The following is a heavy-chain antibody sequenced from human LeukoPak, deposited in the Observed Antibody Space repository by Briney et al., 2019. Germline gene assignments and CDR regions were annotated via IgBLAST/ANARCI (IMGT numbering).Heavy chain of an antibody. CDR1: GGSISSYY. D-gene: IGHD5-18*01. J-gene: IGHJ3*02. V-gene: IGHV4-59*01. CDR2: IYYSGST. CDR3: ARGGTAGIPLWLNAFDI. Sequence: SETLSLTCTVSGGSISSYYWSWIRQPPGKGLEWIGYIYYSGSTNYNPSLKSRVTISVDTSKNQFSLKLSSVTAADTAVYYCARGGTAGIPLWLNAFDIWGQGTMVTVSS.